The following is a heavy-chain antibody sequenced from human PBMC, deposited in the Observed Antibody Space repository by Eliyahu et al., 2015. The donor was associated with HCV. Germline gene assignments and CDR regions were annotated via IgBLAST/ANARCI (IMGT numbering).Heavy chain of an antibody. CDR1: GFTFSSXA. V-gene: IGHV3-23*01. CDR3: AKDQIAVAGRGCDY. D-gene: IGHD6-19*01. Sequence: EVQLLESGGGLVQPGGSLRLSCAASGFTFSSXAMSWVRQAPGKGLXWVSVISGSGGSTYYADSVKGRFTISRDNSKNTLYLQMNSLRAEDTAVYYCAKDQIAVAGRGCDYWGQGTLVTVSS. J-gene: IGHJ4*02. CDR2: ISGSGGST.